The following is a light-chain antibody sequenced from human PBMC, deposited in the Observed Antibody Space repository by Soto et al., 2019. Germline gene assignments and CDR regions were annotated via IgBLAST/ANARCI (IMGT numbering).Light chain of an antibody. Sequence: EVVMTQSPATLSVSPGERVTLSCRASQSINAHLAWYQQKPGQATRLLIYGASTRATGIPARFSGSGFGTEFILTISSLQSEDFAVYYCQQYNNWLWTFGQGTKVEIQ. CDR2: GAS. CDR1: QSINAH. J-gene: IGKJ1*01. CDR3: QQYNNWLWT. V-gene: IGKV3-15*01.